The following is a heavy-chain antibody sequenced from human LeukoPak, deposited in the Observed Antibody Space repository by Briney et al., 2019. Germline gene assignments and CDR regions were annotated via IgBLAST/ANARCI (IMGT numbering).Heavy chain of an antibody. V-gene: IGHV1-8*01. CDR2: MNPHSGKT. Sequence: GASVKVSCKASGYTFTSYDINWVRQPAGQGLEWMGWMNPHSGKTGYVQKFQGRVTMTRNTSISTAYMELSSLTSEDTAVYYCARNRAAAGTKAFDYWGQGTLVTVSS. D-gene: IGHD6-13*01. J-gene: IGHJ4*02. CDR3: ARNRAAAGTKAFDY. CDR1: GYTFTSYD.